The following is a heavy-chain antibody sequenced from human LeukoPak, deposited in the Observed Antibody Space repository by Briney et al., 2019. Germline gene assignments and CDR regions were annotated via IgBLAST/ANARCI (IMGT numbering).Heavy chain of an antibody. V-gene: IGHV3-20*04. CDR3: ARDGRISRDIVVVPAAH. CDR1: GFTFDDYG. D-gene: IGHD2-2*01. Sequence: GGSLRLSCAASGFTFDDYGMSWVRQARGKGLEWVSGINWNGGSTGYADSVKGRFTISRDNAKNSLYLQMNSLRAEDTALYYCARDGRISRDIVVVPAAHWGQGTLVTVSS. CDR2: INWNGGST. J-gene: IGHJ4*02.